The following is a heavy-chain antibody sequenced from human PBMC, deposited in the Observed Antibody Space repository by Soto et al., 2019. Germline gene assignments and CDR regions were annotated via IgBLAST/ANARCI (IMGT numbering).Heavy chain of an antibody. CDR1: GYTFTGYY. CDR2: INPNSGGT. Sequence: ASVKVSCKASGYTFTGYYMHWVRQAPGQGLELMGWINPNSGGTNYAQKFQGRVTMTRDTSISTAYMELSRLRSDDTAVYYCARDHISDYYDSSGYHGAVDYWGQGTLVTVSS. D-gene: IGHD3-22*01. CDR3: ARDHISDYYDSSGYHGAVDY. V-gene: IGHV1-2*02. J-gene: IGHJ4*02.